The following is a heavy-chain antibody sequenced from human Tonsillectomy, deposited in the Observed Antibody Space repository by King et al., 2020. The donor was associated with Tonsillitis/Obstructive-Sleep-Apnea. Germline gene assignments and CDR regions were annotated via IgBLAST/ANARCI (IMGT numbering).Heavy chain of an antibody. CDR1: GYTFTTYG. CDR3: ARDSMSHYYDSGGYYTFDY. V-gene: IGHV1-18*01. Sequence: VQLVESGAEVKKPGASVKVSCTASGYTFTTYGISWVRQAPGQGLEWMGWISAYNGDTNCAQKLQGRVTMTTDTSTSTAYMEVRSLRSDDTAVYYCARDSMSHYYDSGGYYTFDYWGQGTLVTVSS. J-gene: IGHJ4*02. CDR2: ISAYNGDT. D-gene: IGHD3-22*01.